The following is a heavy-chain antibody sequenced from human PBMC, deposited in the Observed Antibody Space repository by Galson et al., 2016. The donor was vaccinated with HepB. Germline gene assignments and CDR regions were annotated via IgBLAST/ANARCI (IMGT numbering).Heavy chain of an antibody. CDR1: GFTFSSYA. J-gene: IGHJ2*01. CDR2: ISSNGGST. CDR3: TREARWYFDL. V-gene: IGHV3-64*04. Sequence: SLRLSCAASGFTFSSYAMHWARQAPGKGLEYVSAISSNGGSTYYADSVKGRFTISRDDAKNTLYLQMNTLRVEDTAVYYCTREARWYFDLWGRGTLLTVSS.